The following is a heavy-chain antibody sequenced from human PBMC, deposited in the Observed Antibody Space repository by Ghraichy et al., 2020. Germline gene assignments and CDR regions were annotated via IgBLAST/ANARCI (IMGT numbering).Heavy chain of an antibody. D-gene: IGHD6-19*01. CDR3: ARQSSGWRREY. CDR2: IHPNTGGT. J-gene: IGHJ4*02. CDR1: GYTFTGYY. V-gene: IGHV1-2*02. Sequence: ASVKVSCKASGYTFTGYYMHWVRQAPGQGLEWMGWIHPNTGGTNYAQNFQDRVTVTRDTSVTTVYLEISSLTSDDTAVYYCARQSSGWRREYWGQGALVIVST.